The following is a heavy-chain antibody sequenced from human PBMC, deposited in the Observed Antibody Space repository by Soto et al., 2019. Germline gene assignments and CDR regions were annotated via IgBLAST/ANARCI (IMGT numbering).Heavy chain of an antibody. V-gene: IGHV1-46*01. CDR3: ARSLLQGDF. CDR2: INPNGGST. J-gene: IGHJ4*02. CDR1: EYIFIHYY. D-gene: IGHD2-21*01. Sequence: QVQLVQSGAEVKKPGASVKVSCKASEYIFIHYYIHWVRQAPGQGLEWMAIINPNGGSTNYAQKFQGRGTVTSDTSTSTVSIELNSLGSDVKAVYFRARSLLQGDFWGQGTLVTVSS.